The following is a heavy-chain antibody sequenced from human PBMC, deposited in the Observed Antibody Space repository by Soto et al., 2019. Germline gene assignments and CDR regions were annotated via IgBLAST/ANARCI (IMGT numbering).Heavy chain of an antibody. V-gene: IGHV4-39*01. J-gene: IGHJ4*02. D-gene: IGHD3-10*01. CDR3: ARHNYGSGSTYFDY. CDR1: GGSITSSSYY. Sequence: SETLSLTCTVSGGSITSSSYYWGWIRQPPGKGLEWIGTIYYSGSTYYNPSLKSRVTISVDTSKNQFSLKLNSMTAADTAVYYCARHNYGSGSTYFDYWGQGTLVTVSS. CDR2: IYYSGST.